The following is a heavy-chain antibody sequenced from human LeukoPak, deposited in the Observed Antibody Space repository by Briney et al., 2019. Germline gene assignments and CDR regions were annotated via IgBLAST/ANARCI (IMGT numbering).Heavy chain of an antibody. CDR1: GYTFTGYY. Sequence: SVSLSCKASGYTFTGYYMHWVRRAPGQGLEWMGWINPNSGGTNYAQKFKGRVTMTRDTSISTAYMELSRLRSDDTAVYYCYLAVADIFDYWGQGTLVTVSS. CDR3: YLAVADIFDY. D-gene: IGHD6-19*01. J-gene: IGHJ4*02. CDR2: INPNSGGT. V-gene: IGHV1-2*02.